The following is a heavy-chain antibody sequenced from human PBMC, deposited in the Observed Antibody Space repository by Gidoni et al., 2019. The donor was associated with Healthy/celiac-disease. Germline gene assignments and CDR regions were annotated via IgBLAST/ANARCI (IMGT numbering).Heavy chain of an antibody. J-gene: IGHJ4*02. D-gene: IGHD2-21*01. CDR1: GLNFIGSA. CDR3: TRHGVGGDLDY. CDR2: IRSKANSDAT. Sequence: EVPLVGSGGGWVRHGGSRRGSCAASGLNFIGSAMHWVRQAAGKGLEWGGRIRSKANSDATANAASVKGRYTISRDDSKNTAYLQMNSLNAEDTAVYYCTRHGVGGDLDYWGQGTLVTVSS. V-gene: IGHV3-73*01.